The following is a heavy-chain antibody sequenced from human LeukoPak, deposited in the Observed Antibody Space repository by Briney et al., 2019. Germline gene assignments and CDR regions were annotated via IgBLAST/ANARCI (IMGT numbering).Heavy chain of an antibody. CDR2: ISAYNGNT. J-gene: IGHJ5*02. D-gene: IGHD6-13*01. V-gene: IGHV1-18*01. CDR3: ARVPAAIAAAGTIRRRNWFDP. Sequence: ASVKVSCKASGYTFTSYGISWVRQAPGQGLEWMGWISAYNGNTNYAQKLQGRVTMTTDTSTSTAYMELRSLRSDDTAVYYCARVPAAIAAAGTIRRRNWFDPWGQGTLLTVSS. CDR1: GYTFTSYG.